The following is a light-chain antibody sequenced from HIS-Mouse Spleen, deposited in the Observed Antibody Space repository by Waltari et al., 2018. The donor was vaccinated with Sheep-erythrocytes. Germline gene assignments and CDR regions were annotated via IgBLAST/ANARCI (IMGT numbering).Light chain of an antibody. CDR3: CSYAGSYNHV. V-gene: IGLV2-11*01. J-gene: IGLJ1*01. CDR1: SSDVGGYNY. Sequence: QSALTQPRSVSGSPGQSVTISCTGTSSDVGGYNYVSWYQQHPGKAPRLMIYDVSERPSGVPDRFSGSKSSNTASLTMSGLQAEDEADYYCCSYAGSYNHVFATGTKVTVL. CDR2: DVS.